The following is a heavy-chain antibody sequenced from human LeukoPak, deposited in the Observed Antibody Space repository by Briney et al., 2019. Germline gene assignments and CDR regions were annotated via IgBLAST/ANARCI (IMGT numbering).Heavy chain of an antibody. CDR2: NYSGGST. CDR3: ARDPRALYHQYGLDV. J-gene: IGHJ6*02. CDR1: GFTVSSNY. V-gene: IGHV3-66*01. Sequence: GGSLRLSCAASGFTVSSNYMSWVRQVPGKGLECVSINYSGGSTYYADSVKGRFTISRDNSKNTLYLQMNSLRAEDTAVYYCARDPRALYHQYGLDVWGQGTTVTVSS.